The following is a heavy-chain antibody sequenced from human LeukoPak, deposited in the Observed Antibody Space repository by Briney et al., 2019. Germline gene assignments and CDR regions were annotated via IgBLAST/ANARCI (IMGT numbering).Heavy chain of an antibody. J-gene: IGHJ4*02. CDR1: GFIFSSNA. D-gene: IGHD6-13*01. CDR3: ARDLKAAADYYFDY. Sequence: GGSLRLSCAVSGFIFSSNAMHWVRQAPGEGLEWVAVISTDGRDKHRADSVKGRFTISRDNSKNTLFLQMNSLRVEDTAIYYCARDLKAAADYYFDYWGQGTLVTVSS. V-gene: IGHV3-30*01. CDR2: ISTDGRDK.